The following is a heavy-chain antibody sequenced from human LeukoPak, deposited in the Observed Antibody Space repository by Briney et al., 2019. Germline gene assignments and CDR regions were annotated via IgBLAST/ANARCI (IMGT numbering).Heavy chain of an antibody. J-gene: IGHJ4*02. CDR3: AHNGVSSPTLMDEHLFDY. V-gene: IGHV2-5*02. D-gene: IGHD2-8*01. Sequence: SGPTLVKPTQTLTLTCTFSGFSLITSGVGVGWIRQPPGKALEWLALTYWDDDKRYSPSLKSRLTITKDTSRNQVILTMTNMDPVDTATYYCAHNGVSSPTLMDEHLFDYWGQGTLVTVSS. CDR2: TYWDDDK. CDR1: GFSLITSGVG.